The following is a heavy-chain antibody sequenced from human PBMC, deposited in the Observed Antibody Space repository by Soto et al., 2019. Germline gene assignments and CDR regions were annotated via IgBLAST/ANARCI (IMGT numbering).Heavy chain of an antibody. Sequence: EVQLLESGGGLVQPGGSLRLSCAASGFTFSSYAMSWVRQAPGMGLEWVSAISGSGGSTYYADSVKGRFTISRDKSKNTMDLQMIGVRAENTAVYYCAKGGRNSLWPYYYGMDVWGQGTKVTLSS. J-gene: IGHJ6*02. CDR3: AKGGRNSLWPYYYGMDV. D-gene: IGHD2-15*01. V-gene: IGHV3-23*01. CDR2: ISGSGGST. CDR1: GFTFSSYA.